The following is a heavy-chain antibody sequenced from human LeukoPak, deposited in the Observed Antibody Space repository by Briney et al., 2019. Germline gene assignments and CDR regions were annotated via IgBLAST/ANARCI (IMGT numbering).Heavy chain of an antibody. CDR2: INHSGST. CDR3: ARGLGSGYPSDY. Sequence: SETLSLTCAVYGGSFSGYYWSWIRQPPGKGLEWIGEINHSGSTNCNPSLKSRVTISVDTSKNQFSLKLSSVTAADTAVYYCARGLGSGYPSDYWGQGTLVTVSS. D-gene: IGHD3-22*01. V-gene: IGHV4-34*01. CDR1: GGSFSGYY. J-gene: IGHJ4*02.